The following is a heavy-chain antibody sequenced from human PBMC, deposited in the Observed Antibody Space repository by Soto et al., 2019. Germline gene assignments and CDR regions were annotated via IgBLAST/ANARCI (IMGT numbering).Heavy chain of an antibody. J-gene: IGHJ6*02. CDR2: IYTSGST. D-gene: IGHD6-19*01. CDR1: GGSISSYY. V-gene: IGHV4-4*07. CDR3: AKHDRGGWYAGMDV. Sequence: QVQLQESGPGLVKPSETLSLTCTVSGGSISSYYWSWIRQPAGKGLEWIGRIYTSGSTNYNPSLKSRVTMSVDTSKNQFSLKLSSGSAADTAVYYSAKHDRGGWYAGMDVWGQGTTVTVSS.